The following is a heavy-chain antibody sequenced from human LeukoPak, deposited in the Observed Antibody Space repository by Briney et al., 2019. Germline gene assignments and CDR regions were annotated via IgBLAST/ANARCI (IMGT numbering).Heavy chain of an antibody. CDR2: FDPEDGET. D-gene: IGHD3-22*01. J-gene: IGHJ4*02. CDR3: ATPDYYDSSGSSHYFDY. V-gene: IGHV1-24*01. CDR1: GYTLTELS. Sequence: GASVKVSCKVSGYTLTELSMHWVRQAPGKGLEWMGGFDPEDGETIYAQKFQGRVTMTEDTSTDTAYMELSSLRSEDTAVYYCATPDYYDSSGSSHYFDYWGQGTLVTVSS.